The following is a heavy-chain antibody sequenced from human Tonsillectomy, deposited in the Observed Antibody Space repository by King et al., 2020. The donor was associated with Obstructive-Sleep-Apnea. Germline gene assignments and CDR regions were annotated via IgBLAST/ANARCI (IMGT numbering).Heavy chain of an antibody. CDR1: GFTFSSYS. V-gene: IGHV3-48*04. Sequence: EVQLVESGGGLVQPGGSLRLSCAASGFTFSSYSMNWVRQAPGKGLEWVSYISSSSSTIYYADSVKGRFTISRDNAKNSLYLQMNSLRAEDTAVYYCARDDPPYCSGGICYSEDAFDIWGQGTMVTVSS. D-gene: IGHD2-15*01. CDR2: ISSSSSTI. CDR3: ARDDPPYCSGGICYSEDAFDI. J-gene: IGHJ3*02.